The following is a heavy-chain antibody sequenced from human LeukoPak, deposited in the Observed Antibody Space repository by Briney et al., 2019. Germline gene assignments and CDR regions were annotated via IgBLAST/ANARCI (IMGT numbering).Heavy chain of an antibody. CDR2: INPNSGGT. Sequence: GASVKVSCKAFGYTFTGYYMHWVRQAPGQGLEWMGWINPNSGGTNYAQKFQGRVTMTRDTSISTAYMELSRLRSDDTAVYYCAREEVVVVPAAAYFDYWGQGTLVTVSS. D-gene: IGHD2-2*01. J-gene: IGHJ4*02. CDR1: GYTFTGYY. V-gene: IGHV1-2*02. CDR3: AREEVVVVPAAAYFDY.